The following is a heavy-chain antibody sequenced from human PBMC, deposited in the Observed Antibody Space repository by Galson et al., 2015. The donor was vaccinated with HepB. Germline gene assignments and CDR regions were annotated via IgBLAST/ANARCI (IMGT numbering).Heavy chain of an antibody. CDR3: AHVRNGDCFDY. D-gene: IGHD1-1*01. Sequence: PALVKPTQTLTLTCTFSSAVGVGWIRQPPGKALEWLALIYWADDKRYSPSLKSRLTITKDTSKNQVVLTMTNMDPLDTATYYCAHVRNGDCFDYWGQGTLVTVSS. J-gene: IGHJ4*02. CDR2: IYWADDK. CDR1: SAVG. V-gene: IGHV2-5*02.